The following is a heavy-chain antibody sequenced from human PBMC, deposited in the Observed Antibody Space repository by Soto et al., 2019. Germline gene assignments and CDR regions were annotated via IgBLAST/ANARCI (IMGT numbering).Heavy chain of an antibody. Sequence: EVQLVESGGGLVQPGGSLRLSCAASGFTFSSYAMHWVRQAPGKGLEYVSAISSNGGSTYYANSVKGRFTISRDNSKNTLYLQMGSLRAEDMAVYYCARNPSWGYGMDVWGQGTTVTVSS. V-gene: IGHV3-64*01. D-gene: IGHD2-2*01. CDR2: ISSNGGST. J-gene: IGHJ6*02. CDR1: GFTFSSYA. CDR3: ARNPSWGYGMDV.